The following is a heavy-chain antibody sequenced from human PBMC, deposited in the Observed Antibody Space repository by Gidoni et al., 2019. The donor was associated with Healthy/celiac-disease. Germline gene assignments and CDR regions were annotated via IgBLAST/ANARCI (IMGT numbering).Heavy chain of an antibody. V-gene: IGHV3-23*01. J-gene: IGHJ4*02. CDR2: ISGSGGST. Sequence: EVQLLESGGGLVQPGGSLRLSCAASGFPFSSYAMSWVRQAPGKGLEWVSAISGSGGSTYYADSVKGRFTISRDNSKNTLYLQMNSLRAEDTAVYYCAKKGGKQWLTHPFGYWGQGTLVTVSS. D-gene: IGHD6-19*01. CDR3: AKKGGKQWLTHPFGY. CDR1: GFPFSSYA.